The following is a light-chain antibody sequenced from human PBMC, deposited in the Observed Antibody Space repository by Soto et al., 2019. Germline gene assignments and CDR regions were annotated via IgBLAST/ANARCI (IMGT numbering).Light chain of an antibody. V-gene: IGLV2-14*01. CDR1: SSDIGGYNY. CDR2: EVS. Sequence: QSVLTQPVSVSGSPGQSITISCTGTSSDIGGYNYVSWYQHHPGKAPKLMIYEVSNRPSGVSNRFSGSKSGNTASLTISGLQAEDEADYYCSSFAGSPVVFGGGTKLTVL. J-gene: IGLJ2*01. CDR3: SSFAGSPVV.